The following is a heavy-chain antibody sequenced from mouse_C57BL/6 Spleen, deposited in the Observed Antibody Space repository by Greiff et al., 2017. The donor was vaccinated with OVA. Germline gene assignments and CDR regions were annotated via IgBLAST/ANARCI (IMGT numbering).Heavy chain of an antibody. CDR3: ARSLYDYDGYWYFDV. CDR2: ISSGSSTI. CDR1: GFTFSDYG. J-gene: IGHJ1*03. V-gene: IGHV5-17*01. Sequence: EVMLVESGGGLVKPGGSLKLSCAASGFTFSDYGMHWVRQAPEKGLEWVAYISSGSSTIYYADTVKGRFTISRDNAKNTLFLQMTSLRSEDTAMYYCARSLYDYDGYWYFDVWGTGTTVTVSS. D-gene: IGHD2-4*01.